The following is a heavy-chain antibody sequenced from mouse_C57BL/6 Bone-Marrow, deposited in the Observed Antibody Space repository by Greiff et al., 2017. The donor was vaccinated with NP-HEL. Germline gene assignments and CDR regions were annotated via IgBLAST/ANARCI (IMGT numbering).Heavy chain of an antibody. CDR2: IDPENGDT. CDR1: GFNIKDDY. Sequence: EVQLQQSGAELVRPGASVKLSCTASGFNIKDDYMHWVKQRPEQGLEWIGWIDPENGDTEYASKFQGKATITADTSSNTAYLQLSSLTSEDTAVYYCTTDYDYGVRFAYWGQGTLVTVSA. J-gene: IGHJ3*01. V-gene: IGHV14-4*01. CDR3: TTDYDYGVRFAY. D-gene: IGHD2-4*01.